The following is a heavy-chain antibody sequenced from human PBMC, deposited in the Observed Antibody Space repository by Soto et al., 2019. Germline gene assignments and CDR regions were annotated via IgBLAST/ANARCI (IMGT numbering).Heavy chain of an antibody. CDR2: IYYSGST. CDR3: ARGRSSGYYSWGYYYYGMDV. D-gene: IGHD3-22*01. J-gene: IGHJ6*02. Sequence: LSLTCTVSGGSISSGDYYWSWIRQPPGKGLEWIGYIYYSGSTYYNPSLKSRVTISVDTSKNQFSLKLSSVTAADTAVYYCARGRSSGYYSWGYYYYGMDVWGQGTTVTVSS. CDR1: GGSISSGDYY. V-gene: IGHV4-30-4*01.